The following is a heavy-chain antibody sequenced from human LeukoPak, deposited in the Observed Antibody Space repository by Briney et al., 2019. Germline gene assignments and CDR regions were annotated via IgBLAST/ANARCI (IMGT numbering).Heavy chain of an antibody. CDR1: GGSISSSSYY. Sequence: SETLSLTCTVSGGSISSSSYYWGWIRQPPGKGLEWIGSIYYSGSTYYNPSLKSRVTISVDTSKNQFSLKLSSVTAADTAVYYCARTIVQAFDIWGQGTMVTVSS. D-gene: IGHD3-16*02. J-gene: IGHJ3*02. CDR2: IYYSGST. CDR3: ARTIVQAFDI. V-gene: IGHV4-39*07.